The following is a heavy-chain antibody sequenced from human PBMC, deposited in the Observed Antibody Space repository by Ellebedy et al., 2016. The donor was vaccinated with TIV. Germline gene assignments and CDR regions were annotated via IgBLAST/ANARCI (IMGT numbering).Heavy chain of an antibody. J-gene: IGHJ3*02. CDR3: ARDNVRRLAVAFDI. V-gene: IGHV3-33*01. CDR2: IWYDGSNK. CDR1: GFTFSSYG. D-gene: IGHD3-16*01. Sequence: GESLKISCAASGFTFSSYGMHWVRQAPGKGLEWVAVIWYDGSNKYYADSVKGRFTISRDNSKNTLYLQMNSLRAEDTAVYYCARDNVRRLAVAFDIWGQGTMVTVSS.